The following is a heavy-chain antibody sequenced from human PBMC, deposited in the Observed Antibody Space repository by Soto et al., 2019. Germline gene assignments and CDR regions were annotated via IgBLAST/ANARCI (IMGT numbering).Heavy chain of an antibody. D-gene: IGHD6-19*01. J-gene: IGHJ6*02. V-gene: IGHV3-30-3*01. Sequence: GGSLRLSCAASGFTFSIYAMHWVRQAPGKGLEWVAVISYDGSNKYYADSVKGRFTISRDNSKNTLYLQMNSLRAEDTAVYYCAREKAVAGNYYYYGMDVWGQGTTVTVSS. CDR1: GFTFSIYA. CDR2: ISYDGSNK. CDR3: AREKAVAGNYYYYGMDV.